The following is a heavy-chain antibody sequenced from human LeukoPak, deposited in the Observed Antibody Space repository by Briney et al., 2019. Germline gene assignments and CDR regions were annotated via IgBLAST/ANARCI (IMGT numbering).Heavy chain of an antibody. CDR1: GGSISSRDYS. J-gene: IGHJ4*02. CDR3: ARSPRNDYFDS. V-gene: IGHV4-30-2*01. CDR2: VYHGGTT. Sequence: SETLSLTCAVSGGSISSRDYSWSWIRLPPGKGLEWIGSVYHGGTTYYNPSLKSRVTISEDRSKNQFSLKLSSVTAADTAMYFCARSPRNDYFDSWGQGTLVTVSS.